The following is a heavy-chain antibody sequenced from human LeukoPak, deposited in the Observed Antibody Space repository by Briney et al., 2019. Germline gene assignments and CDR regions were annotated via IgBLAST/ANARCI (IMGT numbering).Heavy chain of an antibody. CDR1: GFTFSSYS. Sequence: GSLRLSCAASGFTFSSYSMNWVRQPPGKGLEWIGEINHSGSTNYNPSLKSRVTISVDTSKNQFSLKLSSVTAADTAVYYCARAYYYDSSGYYLGLDCWGQGTLVTVSS. CDR3: ARAYYYDSSGYYLGLDC. J-gene: IGHJ4*02. CDR2: INHSGST. V-gene: IGHV4-34*01. D-gene: IGHD3-22*01.